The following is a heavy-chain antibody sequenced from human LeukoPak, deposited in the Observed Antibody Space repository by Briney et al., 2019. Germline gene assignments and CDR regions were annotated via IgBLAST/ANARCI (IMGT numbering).Heavy chain of an antibody. J-gene: IGHJ4*02. CDR3: ARDPIGSQHLPYSSGWFSYFDY. Sequence: GASVKVSCKASGYTFTGYYMHWVRQAPGQGLEWMGWINPNSGGTNYAQKFQGRVTMTRDTSISTAYMELGRLRSDDTAVYYCARDPIGSQHLPYSSGWFSYFDYWGQGTLVTVSS. V-gene: IGHV1-2*02. CDR2: INPNSGGT. CDR1: GYTFTGYY. D-gene: IGHD6-19*01.